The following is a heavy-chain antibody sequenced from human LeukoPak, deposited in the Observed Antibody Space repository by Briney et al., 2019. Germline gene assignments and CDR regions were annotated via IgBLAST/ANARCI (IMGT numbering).Heavy chain of an antibody. CDR1: GGSIRSYF. CDR3: ARAGYTSTWTFDY. D-gene: IGHD3-16*02. Sequence: PSETLSLTCSVSGGSIRSYFWSWIRQSAGRGLEHIGRIYSTGSTNYSPSLTNRVSMSVDTSRNQFSLTLTSVTAADTAMYYCARAGYTSTWTFDYRGQGLLVTVSS. CDR2: IYSTGST. V-gene: IGHV4-4*07. J-gene: IGHJ4*02.